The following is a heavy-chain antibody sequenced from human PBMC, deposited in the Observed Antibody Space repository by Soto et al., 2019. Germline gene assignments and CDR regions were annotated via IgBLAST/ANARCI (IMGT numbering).Heavy chain of an antibody. CDR3: ARETREYSSSYFDY. D-gene: IGHD6-6*01. V-gene: IGHV3-23*01. Sequence: GGSLRLSCAASGFTFSSYAMSWVRQAPGKGLEWVSAISGSGGSAYYADSVKGRFTISRDNSKNTLYLQMNSLRGEDTGVYYCARETREYSSSYFDYWGQGTLVTVSS. CDR2: ISGSGGSA. CDR1: GFTFSSYA. J-gene: IGHJ4*02.